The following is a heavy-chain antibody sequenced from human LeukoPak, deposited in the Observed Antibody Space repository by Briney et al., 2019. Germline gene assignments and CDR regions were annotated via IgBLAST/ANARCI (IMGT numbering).Heavy chain of an antibody. Sequence: ASVKVSCKASGYTFTSYGISWVRQAPGQGLEWMGWISAYNGNTNYAQKLQGRVTMTTDTSTSTAYMELRSLRSDDTAVCYCARHRGSTSGRSYYGMDVWGQGTTVTVSS. CDR3: ARHRGSTSGRSYYGMDV. V-gene: IGHV1-18*01. CDR1: GYTFTSYG. CDR2: ISAYNGNT. J-gene: IGHJ6*02. D-gene: IGHD2-2*01.